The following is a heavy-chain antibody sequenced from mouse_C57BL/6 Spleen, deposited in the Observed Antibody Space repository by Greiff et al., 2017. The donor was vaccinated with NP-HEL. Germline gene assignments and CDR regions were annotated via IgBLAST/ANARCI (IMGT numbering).Heavy chain of an antibody. CDR2: INPSTGGT. V-gene: IGHV1-42*01. Sequence: VQLQQSGPELVKPGASVKISCKASGYSFTGYYMNWVKQSPEKSLEWIGEINPSTGGTTYNQKFKAKATLTVDKSSSTAYMQLKSLTSEDSAVYCCARKGIYYDSYFDYWGQGTTLTVSS. D-gene: IGHD2-4*01. CDR1: GYSFTGYY. J-gene: IGHJ2*01. CDR3: ARKGIYYDSYFDY.